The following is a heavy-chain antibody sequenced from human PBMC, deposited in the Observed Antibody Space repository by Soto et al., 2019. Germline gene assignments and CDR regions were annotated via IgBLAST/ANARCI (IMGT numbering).Heavy chain of an antibody. D-gene: IGHD2-15*01. J-gene: IGHJ6*02. V-gene: IGHV1-69*12. CDR3: ASWLKGPDIGNYYYGMDV. Sequence: VQLVQSGAEVKKPGSSVKVSCKASGGAFSDYAFSWVRQAPGQGLEWLGGIMPIFRAPDYAQKFQGRVTITADEFTRTAYREMNSLRSEDTAVYYCASWLKGPDIGNYYYGMDVWGQGTTVTVS. CDR1: GGAFSDYA. CDR2: IMPIFRAP.